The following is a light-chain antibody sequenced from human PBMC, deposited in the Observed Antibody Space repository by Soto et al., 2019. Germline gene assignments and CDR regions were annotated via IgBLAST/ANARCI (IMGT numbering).Light chain of an antibody. V-gene: IGLV1-47*01. J-gene: IGLJ1*01. CDR2: KDD. CDR3: VGWDASLSGYV. CDR1: SSNIGNDF. Sequence: QSVLTQPPSASGTPGQWVTISCSGSSSNIGNDFVYWYQQVPGTAPKLLIYKDDKRPSGVPDRFSGSKSGTSAYLAIGGLRSEDEGDYYCVGWDASLSGYVFGLGTKVTVL.